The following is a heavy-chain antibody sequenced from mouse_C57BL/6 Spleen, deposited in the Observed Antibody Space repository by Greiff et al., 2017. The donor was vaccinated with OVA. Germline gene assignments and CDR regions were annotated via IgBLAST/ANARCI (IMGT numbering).Heavy chain of an antibody. J-gene: IGHJ2*01. V-gene: IGHV7-1*01. CDR3: ARNGVGYGFDY. D-gene: IGHD6-5*01. CDR2: SRNKANDYTT. Sequence: EVHLVESGGGLVQSGRSLRLSCATSGFTFSDFYMEWVRQAPGKGLEWIAASRNKANDYTTEYSASVKGRFIVSRDTSQSILYLQMNALRAEDTAIYYCARNGVGYGFDYWGQGTTLTVSS. CDR1: GFTFSDFY.